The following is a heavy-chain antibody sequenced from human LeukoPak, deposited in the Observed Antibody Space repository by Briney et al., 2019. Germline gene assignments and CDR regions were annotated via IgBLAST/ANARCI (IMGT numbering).Heavy chain of an antibody. D-gene: IGHD3-10*01. V-gene: IGHV3-33*01. Sequence: GGSLRLSCAASGFTFSSYGMHWVRQAPGKGLEWVAVIWYDGSNKCYADSVKGRFTISGGNSKNTLYLQMNSLRAEDTAVYYCARPYYYGSGSYSPNDYWGQGTLVTVPS. CDR2: IWYDGSNK. CDR3: ARPYYYGSGSYSPNDY. J-gene: IGHJ4*02. CDR1: GFTFSSYG.